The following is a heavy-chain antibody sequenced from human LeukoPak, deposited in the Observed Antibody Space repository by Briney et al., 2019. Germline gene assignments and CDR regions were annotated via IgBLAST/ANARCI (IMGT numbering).Heavy chain of an antibody. CDR2: ISSSSSYI. J-gene: IGHJ4*02. Sequence: GGSLRLSCAASGFTFSSYSMNWVRQAPGKGLEWVSSISSSSSYIYYADSVKGRFTISRDNSKNTLYLQMNSLRAEDTAVYYCARDSSSYSQNFDYWGQGTLVTVSS. V-gene: IGHV3-21*01. D-gene: IGHD6-13*01. CDR1: GFTFSSYS. CDR3: ARDSSSYSQNFDY.